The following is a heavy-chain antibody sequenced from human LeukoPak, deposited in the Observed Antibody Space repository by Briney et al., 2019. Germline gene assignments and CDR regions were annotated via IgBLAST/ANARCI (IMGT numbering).Heavy chain of an antibody. J-gene: IGHJ6*03. CDR1: GFTFSSYS. D-gene: IGHD3-3*01. CDR3: ARRGDFWSGTSGGGYMDV. CDR2: ISSSSYI. Sequence: SGGSLRLSCAASGFTFSSYSMNWVRQAPGKGLEWVSSISSSSYIYYADSVKGRFTISRDNAKNSLYLQMNSLRAEDTAVYYCARRGDFWSGTSGGGYMDVWGKGTTVTVSS. V-gene: IGHV3-21*01.